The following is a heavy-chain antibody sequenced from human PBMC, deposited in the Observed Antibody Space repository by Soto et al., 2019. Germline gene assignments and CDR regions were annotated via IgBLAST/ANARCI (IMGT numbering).Heavy chain of an antibody. CDR2: IYYSGST. CDR1: GGSISSGGYY. CDR3: ARDRGYSSGLRGYYGMDV. V-gene: IGHV4-31*03. J-gene: IGHJ6*02. Sequence: QVQLQESGPGLVKPSRTLSLTCTVSGGSISSGGYYWSWIRQHPGKGLEWIGYIYYSGSTYYNPSLKSRVTISVDTSKNQFSLKLSSVTAADTAVYYCARDRGYSSGLRGYYGMDVWGQGTTVTVSS. D-gene: IGHD6-19*01.